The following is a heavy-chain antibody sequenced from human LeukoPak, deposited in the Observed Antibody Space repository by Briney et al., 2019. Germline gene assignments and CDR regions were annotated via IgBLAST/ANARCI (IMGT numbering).Heavy chain of an antibody. CDR2: ISYDGSNK. D-gene: IGHD3-22*01. CDR3: ARDPETYYYDSSGYFDI. V-gene: IGHV3-30*03. J-gene: IGHJ3*02. Sequence: GGSLRLSCAASGFTFSSYGMHWVRQAPGKGLEWVAVISYDGSNKYYADSVKGRFTISRDNSKNTLYLQMNSLRAEDTAVYYCARDPETYYYDSSGYFDIWGQGTMVTVSS. CDR1: GFTFSSYG.